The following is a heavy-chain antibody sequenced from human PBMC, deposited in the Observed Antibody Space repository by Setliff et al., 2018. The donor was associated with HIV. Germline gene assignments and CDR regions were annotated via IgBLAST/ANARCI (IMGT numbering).Heavy chain of an antibody. CDR2: INHSGST. CDR3: NIYYYYYMDV. Sequence: PSETLSLTCTVSGGSISSQYWSWIRQPPGKGLEWIGEINHSGSTNYNPSLKSLVTISVDTSKNQFSLKLSSVTAADTAVYYCNIYYYYYMDVWGKGTTVTVSS. CDR1: GGSISSQY. V-gene: IGHV4-34*01. J-gene: IGHJ6*03.